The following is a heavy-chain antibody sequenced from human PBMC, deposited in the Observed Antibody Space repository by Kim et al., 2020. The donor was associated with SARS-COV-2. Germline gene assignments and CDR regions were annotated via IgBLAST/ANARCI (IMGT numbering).Heavy chain of an antibody. Sequence: GGSLRLSCAASGFTFSIYSIGWVRRAPGKGLEWVVNISRTSRNIYYANSVKGRFTVSRDNAENSVYLQMDSLTDEDTAIYYCARVGPSGDTVDYWGQGTPVTVSS. V-gene: IGHV3-48*02. CDR1: GFTFSIYS. CDR2: ISRTSRNI. CDR3: ARVGPSGDTVDY. J-gene: IGHJ4*02. D-gene: IGHD6-25*01.